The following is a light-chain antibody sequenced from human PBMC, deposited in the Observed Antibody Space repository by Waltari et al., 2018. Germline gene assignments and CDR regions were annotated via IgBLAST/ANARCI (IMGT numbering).Light chain of an antibody. V-gene: IGLV2-14*03. CDR2: DVN. J-gene: IGLJ1*01. Sequence: QSALTQPASVSGSPGQSITISCTGTSSDIGAYNYVSWYQQHPGKAPQVMIYDVNRRSSGVSNRFSGSKSGNAASLTISGLQAGDEADYYCSSFASTNTFVFGPGTKVTVL. CDR3: SSFASTNTFV. CDR1: SSDIGAYNY.